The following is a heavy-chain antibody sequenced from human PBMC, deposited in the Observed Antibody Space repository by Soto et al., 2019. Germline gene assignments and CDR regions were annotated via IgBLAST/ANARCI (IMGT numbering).Heavy chain of an antibody. CDR1: GFTFSSYA. D-gene: IGHD4-17*01. CDR2: ISGSGGST. Sequence: EVQLLESGGGLVQPGGSLRLSCAASGFTFSSYAMSWVRQAPGKGLEWVSVISGSGGSTYSADSVKGRFTISRDNSKNTLYLQMNSLRAEDTAVYYCATRTVGWYFALWGRGTLVTVSS. CDR3: ATRTVGWYFAL. V-gene: IGHV3-23*01. J-gene: IGHJ2*01.